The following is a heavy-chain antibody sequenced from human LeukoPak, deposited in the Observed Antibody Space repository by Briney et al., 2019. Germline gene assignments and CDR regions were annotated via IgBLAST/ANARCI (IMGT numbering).Heavy chain of an antibody. CDR1: GFTFSSYW. J-gene: IGHJ5*02. CDR2: INSDGTTT. Sequence: GGSLRLSCAASGFTFSSYWMHWVRQVPGKGLVWVSRINSDGTTTAYEDSVKGRFTISRDNGKNTLYLQMNSLRGEDTAVYYCARGYTFTSNWFDPWGQGTLVTVSA. V-gene: IGHV3-74*03. CDR3: ARGYTFTSNWFDP. D-gene: IGHD6-13*01.